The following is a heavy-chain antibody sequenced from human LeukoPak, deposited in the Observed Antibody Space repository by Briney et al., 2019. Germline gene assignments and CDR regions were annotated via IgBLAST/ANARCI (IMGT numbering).Heavy chain of an antibody. CDR3: ARVGYSSSWYPVFQH. V-gene: IGHV3-48*01. D-gene: IGHD6-13*01. Sequence: PGGSLRLSCAASGFTFSSYSMNWVRQAPGKGLEWVSHISSSSSTIYYADSVKGRFTISRDNAKNSLYLQMNSLRAEDTAVYYCARVGYSSSWYPVFQHWGQGTLVTVSS. CDR1: GFTFSSYS. J-gene: IGHJ1*01. CDR2: ISSSSSTI.